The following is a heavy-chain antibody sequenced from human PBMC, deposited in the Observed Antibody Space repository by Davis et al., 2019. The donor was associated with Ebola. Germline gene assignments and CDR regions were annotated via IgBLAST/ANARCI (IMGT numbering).Heavy chain of an antibody. D-gene: IGHD6-19*01. CDR3: ARAGTAVAGTFNYYYGMDV. CDR1: GFTFSASY. V-gene: IGHV3-48*02. J-gene: IGHJ6*02. Sequence: PGGSLRLSCAASGFTFSASYMNWIRQAPGKGLEWVSYISSSSSTIYYADSVKGRFTISRDNAKNSLYLQMNSLRDEDTAVYYCARAGTAVAGTFNYYYGMDVWGQGTMVTVSS. CDR2: ISSSSSTI.